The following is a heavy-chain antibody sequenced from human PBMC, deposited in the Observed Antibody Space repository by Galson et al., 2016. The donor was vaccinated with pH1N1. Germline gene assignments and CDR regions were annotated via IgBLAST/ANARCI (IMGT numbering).Heavy chain of an antibody. J-gene: IGHJ4*02. Sequence: SLRLSCAASGFTFDDYAMHWVRQAPGKGLEWVSGISWNSGSIGYADSVKGRFTISRDNAKNSLYLQMNSLRAEDTALYYRAKDIYTSGLGPLFDYWGQGTLVTVSS. CDR2: ISWNSGSI. CDR1: GFTFDDYA. D-gene: IGHD6-19*01. CDR3: AKDIYTSGLGPLFDY. V-gene: IGHV3-9*01.